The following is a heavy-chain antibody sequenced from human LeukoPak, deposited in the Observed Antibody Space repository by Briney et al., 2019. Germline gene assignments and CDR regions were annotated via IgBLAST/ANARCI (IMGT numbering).Heavy chain of an antibody. J-gene: IGHJ4*02. D-gene: IGHD3-10*01. Sequence: GGSLRLSCAASGFTFSSSAMTWVRQAPGKGLEWVSSIGGGGSSYYAGSVKGRFTISRDNSKNTLYLQMNSLRAEDTAIFYCVKGVTMVRGSREFDFWGQGTLVTVSS. CDR2: IGGGGSS. CDR3: VKGVTMVRGSREFDF. V-gene: IGHV3-23*01. CDR1: GFTFSSSA.